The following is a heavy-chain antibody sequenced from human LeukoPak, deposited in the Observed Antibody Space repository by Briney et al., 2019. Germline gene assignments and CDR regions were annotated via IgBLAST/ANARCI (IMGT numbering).Heavy chain of an antibody. CDR3: ARGWSFAAAGLTDY. D-gene: IGHD6-13*01. Sequence: SETLSLTCTVSGGSISSGGYYWSWIRQPPGKGLEWIGYIYHSGSTYYNPSLKSRVTISVDRSKNQFSLKLSSVTAADTAVYYCARGWSFAAAGLTDYWGQGTLVTVFS. V-gene: IGHV4-30-2*01. CDR1: GGSISSGGYY. J-gene: IGHJ4*02. CDR2: IYHSGST.